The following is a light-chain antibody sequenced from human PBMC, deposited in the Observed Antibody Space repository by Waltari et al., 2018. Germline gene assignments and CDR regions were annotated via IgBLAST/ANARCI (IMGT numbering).Light chain of an antibody. V-gene: IGKV3-15*01. CDR3: QQYNNWPAWT. Sequence: EIVMTQSPATLSVSPGERATLSCRASQSVSSNLAWYQQKRGQSPRLLIYGALTRATGIPARFSGSGSGTEFTLTISSMQSEDFAVYYCQQYNNWPAWTFGKGTKVEI. J-gene: IGKJ1*01. CDR2: GAL. CDR1: QSVSSN.